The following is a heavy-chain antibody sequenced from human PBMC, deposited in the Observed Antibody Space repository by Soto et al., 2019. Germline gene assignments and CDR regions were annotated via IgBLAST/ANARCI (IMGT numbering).Heavy chain of an antibody. CDR2: ISHLENT. CDR1: GASISYGGFS. J-gene: IGHJ4*02. D-gene: IGHD5-12*01. CDR3: ARGGGYDSFDY. Sequence: PSETLSLTCTVSGASISYGGFSWRWIRQSPGKGLEWIGYISHLENTYLHPSFKSRLTMSIDRTRNQFSLKLSSVTAADMAVYYCARGGGYDSFDYWGQGVLVTVSS. V-gene: IGHV4-30-2*06.